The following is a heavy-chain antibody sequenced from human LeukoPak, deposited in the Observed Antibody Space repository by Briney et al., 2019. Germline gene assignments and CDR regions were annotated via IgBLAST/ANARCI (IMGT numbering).Heavy chain of an antibody. CDR1: GFTVTDYA. Sequence: GGSLRLSCAASGFTVTDYAMTWLRQSPGKGLEWVSSMSDIGPNTYYADSVKGRFTISRDTSKNTLYLQMNSLRAEDTAVYYCARHLNYYLDYWGQGTLVTVSS. J-gene: IGHJ4*02. D-gene: IGHD3-10*01. CDR2: MSDIGPNT. V-gene: IGHV3-23*01. CDR3: ARHLNYYLDY.